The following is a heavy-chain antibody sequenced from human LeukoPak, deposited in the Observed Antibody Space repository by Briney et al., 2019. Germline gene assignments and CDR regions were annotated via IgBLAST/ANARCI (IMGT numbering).Heavy chain of an antibody. V-gene: IGHV3-23*01. CDR3: AKPRHYDIYLNNWFDP. CDR2: ISGSGGST. Sequence: GGSLRLSCAASGFTFNGYEMNWVRQAPGKGLEWVSAISGSGGSTYYADSVKGRFTISRDNSKNTLYLQMNSLRAEDTAVYYCAKPRHYDIYLNNWFDPWGQGTLVTVSS. D-gene: IGHD3-9*01. CDR1: GFTFNGYE. J-gene: IGHJ5*02.